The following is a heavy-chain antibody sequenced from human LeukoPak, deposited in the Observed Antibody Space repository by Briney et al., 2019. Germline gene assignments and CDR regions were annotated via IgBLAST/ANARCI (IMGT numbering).Heavy chain of an antibody. V-gene: IGHV4-39*01. CDR3: ARARPGGGADY. CDR1: GGSISSSSYY. CDR2: IYYSGST. D-gene: IGHD2-8*02. Sequence: SETLSLTCTVSGGSISSSSYYWGWLRQPPGTGLEWIGSIYYSGSTYYNPSLKSRVTISVDTSKNQFSLKLSSVTAADTAVYYCARARPGGGADYWGQGTLVTVSS. J-gene: IGHJ4*02.